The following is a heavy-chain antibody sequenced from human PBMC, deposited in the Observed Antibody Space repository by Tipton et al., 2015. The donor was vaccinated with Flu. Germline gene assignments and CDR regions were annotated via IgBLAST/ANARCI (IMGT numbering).Heavy chain of an antibody. Sequence: TLSLTCTVSGYPISSGYNWGWIRQPPGKGLEWIGNIFHSGNTYYNPSLKSRVTISVDKSKNQFSLNLSSVTAADTAVYYCAKEVVVPATRFDTWGQGTQVTVSS. CDR1: GYPISSGYN. CDR3: AKEVVVPATRFDT. CDR2: IFHSGNT. V-gene: IGHV4-38-2*02. D-gene: IGHD2-15*01. J-gene: IGHJ4*02.